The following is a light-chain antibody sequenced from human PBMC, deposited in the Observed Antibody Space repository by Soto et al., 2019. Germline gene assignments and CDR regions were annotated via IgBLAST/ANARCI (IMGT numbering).Light chain of an antibody. CDR2: EVS. CDR1: SSDVGGYNY. V-gene: IGLV2-14*01. Sequence: QSALTQPASVSGSPGQSITISCTGTSSDVGGYNYVSWYQQHPGKAPKLMIYEVSNRPSGVSNRFSGSKSGNTASLTVSGLQADDEANYYCSSYAGLGNVIFGGGTRLTVL. J-gene: IGLJ2*01. CDR3: SSYAGLGNVI.